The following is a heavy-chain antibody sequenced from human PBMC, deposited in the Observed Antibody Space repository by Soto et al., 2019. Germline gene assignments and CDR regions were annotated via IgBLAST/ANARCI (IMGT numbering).Heavy chain of an antibody. CDR2: ISFDGSKK. Sequence: QVQLVESGGGVVQPGRSLRFSCAASGFTFSSYGMHWVRQAPGKGLEWVAVISFDGSKKSYADSVKGRFTISRDNSKNTLSLQMNSLRAEDTAVYYCAKDTSEGEYFQQWGQGTPVTVSS. CDR1: GFTFSSYG. J-gene: IGHJ1*01. CDR3: AKDTSEGEYFQQ. V-gene: IGHV3-30*18.